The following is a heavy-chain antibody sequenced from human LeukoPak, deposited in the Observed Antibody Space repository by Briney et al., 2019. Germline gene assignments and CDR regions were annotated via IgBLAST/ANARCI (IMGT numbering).Heavy chain of an antibody. CDR1: GGSISSYY. Sequence: SETLSLTCTVSGGSISSYYWSWIRQPPGKGLEWIGYIYYSGSTNYNPSLKSRVTISVDTSKNQFSLKLSSVTAADTAVYYCARQALPYDFWSGYYTRDAFDIWGQGTMVTVSS. D-gene: IGHD3-3*01. J-gene: IGHJ3*02. V-gene: IGHV4-59*08. CDR2: IYYSGST. CDR3: ARQALPYDFWSGYYTRDAFDI.